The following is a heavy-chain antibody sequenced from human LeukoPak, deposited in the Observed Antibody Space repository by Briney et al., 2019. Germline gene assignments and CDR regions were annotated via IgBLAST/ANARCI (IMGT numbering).Heavy chain of an antibody. D-gene: IGHD6-13*01. CDR3: ARVPRGYSSSWSFDY. CDR1: GGTFSSYA. J-gene: IGHJ4*02. V-gene: IGHV1-69*13. CDR2: IIPIFGTA. Sequence: GASVKLSCKASGGTFSSYAISWVRQAPGQGLEWMGGIIPIFGTANYAQKFQGRVTITADESTSTAYMELSSLRSEDTAVYYCARVPRGYSSSWSFDYWGQGTLVTVSS.